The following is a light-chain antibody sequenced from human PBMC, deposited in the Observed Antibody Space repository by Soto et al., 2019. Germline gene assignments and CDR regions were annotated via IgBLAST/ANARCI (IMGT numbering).Light chain of an antibody. J-gene: IGLJ1*01. V-gene: IGLV2-11*01. CDR2: DVN. CDR3: CSYAGTFRGYV. CDR1: SSDVGGFDY. Sequence: QSALTQPRSVSGSPGQSVTFSCTGTSSDVGGFDYVSWVQQHPGKVPKLMIYDVNKRPSGVPDRFSGSKSGNTASLTISGLQAEDEADYYCCSYAGTFRGYVFGTGTKLTV.